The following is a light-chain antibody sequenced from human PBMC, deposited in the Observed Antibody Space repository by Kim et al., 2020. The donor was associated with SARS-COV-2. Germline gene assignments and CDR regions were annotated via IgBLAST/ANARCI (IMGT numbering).Light chain of an antibody. J-gene: IGKJ4*01. CDR2: DAS. V-gene: IGKV1-5*01. Sequence: DIQMTQSPSTLSASVGDRVTITCRASQSISSWLAWYQQKPGKAPKLLIYDASSLESGVPSRFSGSGSGTEFTLTISSLQPDDFATYYCQQYNSYGFGGGTKVDIK. CDR1: QSISSW. CDR3: QQYNSYG.